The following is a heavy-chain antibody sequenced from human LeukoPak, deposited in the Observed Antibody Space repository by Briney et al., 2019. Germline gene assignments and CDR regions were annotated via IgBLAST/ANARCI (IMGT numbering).Heavy chain of an antibody. V-gene: IGHV4-39*01. CDR3: ARLRRDSSGYYYVFYFDY. CDR2: IYYSGST. Sequence: SETLSLTSTVSGGSISSSSYYWGWIRQPPGKGLEWIGSIYYSGSTYCNPSLKSRVTIFVDTSKNQFSLKLSSVTAADTAVYYCARLRRDSSGYYYVFYFDYWGQGTLVTVSS. CDR1: GGSISSSSYY. J-gene: IGHJ4*02. D-gene: IGHD3-22*01.